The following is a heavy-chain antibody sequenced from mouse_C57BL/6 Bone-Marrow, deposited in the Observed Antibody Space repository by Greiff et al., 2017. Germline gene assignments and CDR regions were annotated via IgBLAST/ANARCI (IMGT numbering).Heavy chain of an antibody. CDR1: GYTFTDYY. Sequence: VQLVESGAELVRPGASVKLSCKASGYTFTDYYINWVKQRPGQGLEWIARIYPGSGNTYYNEKFKGKATLTAEKSSSTAYMQLSSLTSEDSAVYFCARRAHYYAMDYWGQGTSVTVSS. V-gene: IGHV1-76*01. CDR2: IYPGSGNT. J-gene: IGHJ4*01. D-gene: IGHD3-3*01. CDR3: ARRAHYYAMDY.